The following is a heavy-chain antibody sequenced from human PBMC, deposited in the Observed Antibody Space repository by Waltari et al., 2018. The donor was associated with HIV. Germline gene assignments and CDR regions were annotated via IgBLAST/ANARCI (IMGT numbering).Heavy chain of an antibody. D-gene: IGHD4-17*01. V-gene: IGHV1-18*01. CDR3: ARFFPTATTTGWYLDL. CDR1: GYTFTIFG. Sequence: QVHLVQSGAELKKTGASVKLSCKASGYTFTIFGISWLRTAPGQGLDWMGWFNSYNGDTKYAQKFQDRVAMATDTSTSTAYMWLRSLRADDTAVYYCARFFPTATTTGWYLDLWGPGTLVTMSS. CDR2: FNSYNGDT. J-gene: IGHJ2*01.